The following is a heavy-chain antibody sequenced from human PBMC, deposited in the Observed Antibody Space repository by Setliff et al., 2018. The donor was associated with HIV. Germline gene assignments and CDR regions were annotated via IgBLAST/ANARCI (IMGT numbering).Heavy chain of an antibody. D-gene: IGHD6-13*01. CDR3: ARHRDPPGSSWIFYYYYMDL. CDR2: VYGSGST. J-gene: IGHJ6*03. CDR1: GGSVSSSDYY. V-gene: IGHV4-39*01. Sequence: SETLSLTCTVSGGSVSSSDYYWGWIRQPPGKGLEWIGSVYGSGSTSYNPSLSSRLTIAVDTSKNQVSLRLRSVTAADTGVYYCARHRDPPGSSWIFYYYYMDLWGAGTTVTVSS.